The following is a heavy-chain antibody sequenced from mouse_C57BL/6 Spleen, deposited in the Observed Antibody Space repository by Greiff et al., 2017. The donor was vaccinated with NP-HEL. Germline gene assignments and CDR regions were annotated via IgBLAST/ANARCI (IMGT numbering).Heavy chain of an antibody. CDR1: GYTFTSYW. D-gene: IGHD3-2*02. CDR3: ARHSSGYQDFDY. CDR2: IYPGSGST. Sequence: QVQLQQSGPELVKPGASVKIPCKASGYTFTSYWITWVKQRPGQGLEWIGDIYPGSGSTNYNEKFKSKATLTVDTSSSTAYMQLSSLTSEDSAVYYCARHSSGYQDFDYWGQGTTLTVSS. V-gene: IGHV1-55*01. J-gene: IGHJ2*01.